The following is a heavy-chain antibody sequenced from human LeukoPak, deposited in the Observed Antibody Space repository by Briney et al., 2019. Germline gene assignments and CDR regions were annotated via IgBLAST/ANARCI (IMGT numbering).Heavy chain of an antibody. J-gene: IGHJ4*02. V-gene: IGHV1-46*01. D-gene: IGHD5-18*01. CDR1: GYTFTSYY. CDR2: INPSGGST. CDR3: ARVGYSYGYFDY. Sequence: ASVKVSCKASGYTFTSYYMHWVRQAPGQGLEWMGIINPSGGSTSYAQKFQGRVTMTGDTSTSTVYMELSSLRSEDTAVYYCARVGYSYGYFDYWGQGTLVTVSS.